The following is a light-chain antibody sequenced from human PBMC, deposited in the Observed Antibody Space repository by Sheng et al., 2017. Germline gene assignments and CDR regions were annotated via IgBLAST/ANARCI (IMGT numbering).Light chain of an antibody. CDR1: QDISNY. J-gene: IGKJ3*01. V-gene: IGKV1-33*01. Sequence: DIQMTQSPSSLSASVGDRVTITCQASQDISNYLNWYQQKPGKAPKLLIYDASNLETGVPSRFSGSGSGTDFTFTISSLQPEDIATYYCQQYDNLPPXTFGPGPNRISN. CDR2: DAS. CDR3: QQYDNLPPXT.